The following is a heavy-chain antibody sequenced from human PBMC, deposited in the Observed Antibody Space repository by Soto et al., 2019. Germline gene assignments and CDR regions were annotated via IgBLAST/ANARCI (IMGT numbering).Heavy chain of an antibody. V-gene: IGHV1-69*14. J-gene: IGHJ6*02. CDR3: ARGPSLERSLAYYFYGMDV. Sequence: QVQLVQSGAEVKKPGSSVKVSCKASGGTFSSYAISWVRQAPGQGLEWMGGIIPMFGTANYAQKFQGRVTITADTSTSTAYMELSNLRSEDTAVYYCARGPSLERSLAYYFYGMDVWGQGTTVIVSS. CDR1: GGTFSSYA. D-gene: IGHD3-3*01. CDR2: IIPMFGTA.